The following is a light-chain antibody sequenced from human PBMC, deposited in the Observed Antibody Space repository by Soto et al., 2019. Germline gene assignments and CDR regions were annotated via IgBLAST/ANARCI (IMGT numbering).Light chain of an antibody. V-gene: IGLV2-14*01. Sequence: SALTQPASVSGSPGQSITISCTGTSSDVGGYNYVSWYQHHPGKAPKLLIFEVTTRPSGISHRFSGSRSGNTASLTISGLQTDDEADYYCSSYTIGSTLVVFGGGTKLTVL. CDR2: EVT. CDR1: SSDVGGYNY. J-gene: IGLJ2*01. CDR3: SSYTIGSTLVV.